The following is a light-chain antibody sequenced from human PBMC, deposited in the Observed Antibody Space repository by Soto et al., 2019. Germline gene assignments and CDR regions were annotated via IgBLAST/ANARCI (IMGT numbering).Light chain of an antibody. Sequence: DIQMTQSPSSLSASVGDRVTITCQASQDITNYLNWYQQKPGKAPKLLIYDASRLDAGVPSRFSGSGSGTDFTFTITNLQPDDIATYYCHQFDNLPYTFGQGTKLEIK. CDR2: DAS. CDR3: HQFDNLPYT. V-gene: IGKV1-33*01. J-gene: IGKJ2*01. CDR1: QDITNY.